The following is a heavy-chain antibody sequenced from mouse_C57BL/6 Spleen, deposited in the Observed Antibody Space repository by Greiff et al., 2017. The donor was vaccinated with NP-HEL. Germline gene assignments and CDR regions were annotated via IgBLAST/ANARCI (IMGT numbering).Heavy chain of an antibody. CDR3: ASEIYGSYYFDY. D-gene: IGHD1-1*01. V-gene: IGHV5-17*01. CDR2: ISSGSSTI. CDR1: GFTFSDYG. Sequence: VQLKESGGGLVKPGGSLKLSCAASGFTFSDYGMHWVRQAPEKGLEWVAYISSGSSTIYYADTVKGRFTISRDNAKNTLFLQMTSLRSEDTAMYYCASEIYGSYYFDYWGQGTTLTVSS. J-gene: IGHJ2*01.